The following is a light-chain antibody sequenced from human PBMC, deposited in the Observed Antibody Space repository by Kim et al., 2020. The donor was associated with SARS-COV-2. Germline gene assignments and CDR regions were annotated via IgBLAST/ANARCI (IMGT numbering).Light chain of an antibody. CDR3: LLHYEDPLHWI. CDR1: TEAVTSGYS. CDR2: STN. V-gene: IGLV7-43*01. J-gene: IGLJ2*01. Sequence: QTVVTQEPSLTVSPGGTVTLTCASSTEAVTSGYSPNWFQQKPGQAPRALIYSTNNRHSWTPSRSSGSLLGGKAALTLSDVQPEDEAEYYCLLHYEDPLHWIFGGGTQLTVL.